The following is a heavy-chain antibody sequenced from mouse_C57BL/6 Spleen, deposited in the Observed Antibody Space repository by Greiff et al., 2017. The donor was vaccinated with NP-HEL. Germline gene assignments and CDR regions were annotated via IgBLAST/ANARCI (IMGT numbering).Heavy chain of an antibody. CDR3: ARSPHYYGSSYWYFDV. CDR2: INPSTGGT. Sequence: VQLQQSGPELVKPGASVKISCKASGYSFTGYYMNWVKQSPEKSLEWIGEINPSTGGTTYNQKFKATATLTVDKSSSTAYMQLKSLTSEDSAVYYCARSPHYYGSSYWYFDVWGTGTTVTVSS. D-gene: IGHD1-1*01. CDR1: GYSFTGYY. J-gene: IGHJ1*03. V-gene: IGHV1-42*01.